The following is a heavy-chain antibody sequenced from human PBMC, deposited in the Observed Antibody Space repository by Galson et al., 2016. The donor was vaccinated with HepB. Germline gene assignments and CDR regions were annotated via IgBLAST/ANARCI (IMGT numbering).Heavy chain of an antibody. D-gene: IGHD3-22*01. CDR1: GFTFGVHS. CDR2: IRSKVYHGTT. CDR3: TRDGADYFESSGYYPADS. Sequence: SLRLSCAASGFTFGVHSMSWVRQAPGKGLEWVGFIRSKVYHGTTDYAASVKGRFTISRDDSKGIAYLQMHSLKTEDTGIYYCTRDGADYFESSGYYPADSGGQGTLVTVSS. V-gene: IGHV3-49*04. J-gene: IGHJ4*02.